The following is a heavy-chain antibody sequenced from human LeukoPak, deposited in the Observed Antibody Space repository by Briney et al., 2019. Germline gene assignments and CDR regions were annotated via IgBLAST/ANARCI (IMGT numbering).Heavy chain of an antibody. Sequence: GGSLRLSCEASGFTFSRYWMHWVRQAPGEGLVWVSRIDPDDSGSSYADSVKGRFTISRDNSKDTLYLQMSSLRVEDTAVYYCATSRVWPGFFDYWGQGTLVTVSS. CDR3: ATSRVWPGFFDY. J-gene: IGHJ4*02. V-gene: IGHV3-74*01. CDR2: IDPDDSGS. D-gene: IGHD3-16*01. CDR1: GFTFSRYW.